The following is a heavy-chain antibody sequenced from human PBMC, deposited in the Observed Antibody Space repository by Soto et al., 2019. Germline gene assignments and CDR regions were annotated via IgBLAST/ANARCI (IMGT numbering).Heavy chain of an antibody. CDR1: GYTFTGHY. J-gene: IGHJ3*02. Sequence: GASVKVSCKASGYTFTGHYIHWVRQAPEQGPEWMGEIIPIFGTANYAQKFQGRVTITADKSTSTAYMELSSLRSEDTAVYYCARCSYYDSSGYFAFDIWGQGTMVTVSS. V-gene: IGHV1-69*06. CDR3: ARCSYYDSSGYFAFDI. CDR2: IIPIFGTA. D-gene: IGHD3-22*01.